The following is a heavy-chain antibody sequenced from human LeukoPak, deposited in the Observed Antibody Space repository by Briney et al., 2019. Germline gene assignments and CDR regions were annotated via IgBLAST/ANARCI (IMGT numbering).Heavy chain of an antibody. CDR2: INTNTGNP. CDR1: GYTFTSYA. D-gene: IGHD3-3*01. J-gene: IGHJ4*02. V-gene: IGHV7-4-1*02. Sequence: GASVKVSCKASGYTFTSYAMNWVRQAPGQGLEWMGWINTNTGNPTYAQGFTGRFVFSLDTSVSTAYLQISSLKAEDTAVYYCARGNYDFWSGIIRSGFDYWGQGTLVTVSS. CDR3: ARGNYDFWSGIIRSGFDY.